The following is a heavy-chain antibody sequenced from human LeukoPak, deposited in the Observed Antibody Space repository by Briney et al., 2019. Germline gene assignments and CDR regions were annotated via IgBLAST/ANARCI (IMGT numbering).Heavy chain of an antibody. Sequence: SEILSLTCTVSGGSVISHYWTRIRQPAGKGLEWIGRIYTSGSTNYNPSLKSRVTMSADTAKNQFSLKLSSVSAADTAVYYCARARLERYMDVWGKGTTVTVSS. CDR1: GGSVISHY. D-gene: IGHD1-1*01. CDR3: ARARLERYMDV. CDR2: IYTSGST. J-gene: IGHJ6*03. V-gene: IGHV4-4*07.